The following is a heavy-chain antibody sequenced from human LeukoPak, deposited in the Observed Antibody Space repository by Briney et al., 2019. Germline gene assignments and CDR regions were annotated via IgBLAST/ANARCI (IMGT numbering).Heavy chain of an antibody. CDR2: IYYSGST. D-gene: IGHD1-26*01. V-gene: IGHV4-59*01. CDR3: ARAELLHALDI. Sequence: SETLSLTCTVSGGSISSYYWSWIRQPPGKGLEWIGYIYYSGSTNYNPSLKSRVTISVDTSKNQFSLKLSSVTAADTAVYYCARAELLHALDIWGQGTMVTVSS. CDR1: GGSISSYY. J-gene: IGHJ3*02.